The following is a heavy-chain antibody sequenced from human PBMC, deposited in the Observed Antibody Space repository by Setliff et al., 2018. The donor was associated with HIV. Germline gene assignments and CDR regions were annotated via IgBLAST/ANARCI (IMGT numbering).Heavy chain of an antibody. J-gene: IGHJ4*02. CDR2: ISGSGIGS. V-gene: IGHV3-23*01. Sequence: PGGSLRLSCAASGFTFSRYAMTWVRQAPGKGLEWVSAISGSGIGSYYPDSVKGRFTIPRDNSKNTLFLQMNSLRAEDTAVYYCAKTNSGWHYFDDWGQGILVTVSS. D-gene: IGHD6-19*01. CDR3: AKTNSGWHYFDD. CDR1: GFTFSRYA.